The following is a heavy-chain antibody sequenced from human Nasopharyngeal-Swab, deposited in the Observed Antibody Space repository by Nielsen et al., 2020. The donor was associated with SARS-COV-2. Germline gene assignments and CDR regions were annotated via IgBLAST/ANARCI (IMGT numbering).Heavy chain of an antibody. J-gene: IGHJ6*02. CDR2: ISGSGGST. CDR3: AKDVRGSGSLGCMDV. D-gene: IGHD3-10*01. Sequence: GESLKISCAASGFTFSGYALSWVRQAPRKGLEWVSAISGSGGSTYYADSVKGRFTISRDNSKTTLYLQMDSLRAEDTAVYYCAKDVRGSGSLGCMDVWGQGTTVTVSS. CDR1: GFTFSGYA. V-gene: IGHV3-23*01.